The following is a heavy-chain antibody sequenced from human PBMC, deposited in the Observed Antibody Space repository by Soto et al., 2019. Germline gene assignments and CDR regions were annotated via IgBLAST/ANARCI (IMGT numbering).Heavy chain of an antibody. V-gene: IGHV2-5*01. CDR3: AHRLSAAGLFDH. D-gene: IGHD6-13*01. CDR2: IYGNDEQ. CDR1: GFSLDTRGVG. J-gene: IGHJ5*02. Sequence: QITLKESGPAPVTPRQTLTLTCTFSGFSLDTRGVGVGWVRQPPGKALEWLALIYGNDEQGLNPSLQSRLTIAKDNPKSQVVLTKTNMDPVDTATYFCAHRLSAAGLFDHWGQGTLVSVSS.